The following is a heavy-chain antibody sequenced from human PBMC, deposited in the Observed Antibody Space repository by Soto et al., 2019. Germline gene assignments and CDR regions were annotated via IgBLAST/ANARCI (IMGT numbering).Heavy chain of an antibody. J-gene: IGHJ3*02. D-gene: IGHD1-1*01. V-gene: IGHV4-34*01. CDR1: GGSVNSGNYY. CDR3: ARVERGTATTVVDAFDI. Sequence: QVQLQQWGAGLLKPSETLSLTCAVFGGSVNSGNYYWSWIRQPPGKGLEWIGEMRHSGGTHFNPSLKSRVTRSVDTSKNQFSLKMSSVTAADTALYYCARVERGTATTVVDAFDIWGPGTMVTVSS. CDR2: MRHSGGT.